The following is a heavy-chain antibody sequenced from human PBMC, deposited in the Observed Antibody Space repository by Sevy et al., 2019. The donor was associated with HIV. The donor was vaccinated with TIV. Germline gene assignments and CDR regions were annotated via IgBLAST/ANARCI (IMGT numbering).Heavy chain of an antibody. D-gene: IGHD6-13*01. V-gene: IGHV3-48*01. CDR1: GFTFSSYS. J-gene: IGHJ6*02. CDR3: AGDTGSSWSEPYYYGMDV. Sequence: GGSLRLSCAASGFTFSSYSMNWVRQAPGKGLEWVSYISSSSSTIYYADSVKGRFTISSDNAKNSLYLQMNSLRAEDTAVYYCAGDTGSSWSEPYYYGMDVWGQGTTVTVSS. CDR2: ISSSSSTI.